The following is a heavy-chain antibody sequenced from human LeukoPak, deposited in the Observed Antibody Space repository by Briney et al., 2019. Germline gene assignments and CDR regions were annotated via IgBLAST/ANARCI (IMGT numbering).Heavy chain of an antibody. D-gene: IGHD3-22*01. CDR1: GFTFSSYS. Sequence: GGSLRLSCAASGFTFSSYSMNWVRQAPGKGLEWVSYISSSSSTIYYADSVKGRFTISRDNAKNTLHLQMNSLRAEDTAVYYCARDPPYYYDSSGYTQIDYWGQGTLVTVSS. V-gene: IGHV3-48*04. CDR2: ISSSSSTI. CDR3: ARDPPYYYDSSGYTQIDY. J-gene: IGHJ4*02.